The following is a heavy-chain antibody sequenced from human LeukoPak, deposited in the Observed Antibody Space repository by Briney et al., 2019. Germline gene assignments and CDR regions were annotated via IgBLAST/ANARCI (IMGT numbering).Heavy chain of an antibody. J-gene: IGHJ5*02. CDR3: ARWYCSSTSCSPPWFDP. Sequence: GRSLRLSCAASGFTFSSYAMHWVRQAPGKGLEWVAVISYDGSNKYYADSVKGRFTISRDNSKNTLYLQMNSLRAEDTAVYYCARWYCSSTSCSPPWFDPWGQGTLVTVSS. CDR1: GFTFSSYA. V-gene: IGHV3-30*01. CDR2: ISYDGSNK. D-gene: IGHD2-2*01.